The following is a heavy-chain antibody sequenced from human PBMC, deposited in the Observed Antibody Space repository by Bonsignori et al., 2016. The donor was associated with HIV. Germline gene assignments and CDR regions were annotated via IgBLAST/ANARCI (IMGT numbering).Heavy chain of an antibody. J-gene: IGHJ1*01. Sequence: VRQAPGKGLEWVSVIYSGGSTYYADSVKGRFTISRDNSKNTLYLQMNSLRAEDTAVYYCASPSGVAAAGVYFQHWGQGTLVTVSS. D-gene: IGHD6-13*01. V-gene: IGHV3-66*01. CDR2: IYSGGST. CDR3: ASPSGVAAAGVYFQH.